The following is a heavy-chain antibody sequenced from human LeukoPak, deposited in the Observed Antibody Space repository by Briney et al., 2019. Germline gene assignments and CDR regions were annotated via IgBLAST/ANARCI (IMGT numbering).Heavy chain of an antibody. Sequence: SETLSLTCTVSGGSISSSNYYWGWIRQPPGKGLEWIGNIYYSGSTYYNPSLKSRVTISVDTSKNQFSLKLSSVTAADTAVYYCARDASNYYFPFDPWGQGTLVTVSS. CDR3: ARDASNYYFPFDP. CDR1: GGSISSSNYY. V-gene: IGHV4-39*07. CDR2: IYYSGST. J-gene: IGHJ5*02. D-gene: IGHD3-10*02.